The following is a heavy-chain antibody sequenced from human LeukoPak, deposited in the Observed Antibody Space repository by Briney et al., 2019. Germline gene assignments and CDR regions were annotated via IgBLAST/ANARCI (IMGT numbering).Heavy chain of an antibody. CDR3: ARGEGSSGWSPFDS. D-gene: IGHD6-19*01. V-gene: IGHV3-48*01. CDR1: GFSFSSHS. Sequence: TGGSLRLSCAASGFSFSSHSMNWVRQAPGKGLEWVSYITSGSSSIYYADSVKGRFTISRDNPKNTLYLQMTSLRAEDTAVYYCARGEGSSGWSPFDSWGQGTLVTVSS. J-gene: IGHJ4*02. CDR2: ITSGSSSI.